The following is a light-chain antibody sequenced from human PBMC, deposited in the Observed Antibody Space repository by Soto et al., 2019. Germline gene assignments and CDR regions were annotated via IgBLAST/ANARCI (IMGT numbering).Light chain of an antibody. Sequence: EIVMTQSPATLFVSPGEGATLSCRASQSVVNNLAWYQQKPGQAPRLLIYGASTRATGVPARFSGSGSGTEFTLTISSLQSEDFAVYYCQQYNNWPPLYTFGQGTKLEIK. CDR3: QQYNNWPPLYT. CDR1: QSVVNN. V-gene: IGKV3-15*01. J-gene: IGKJ2*01. CDR2: GAS.